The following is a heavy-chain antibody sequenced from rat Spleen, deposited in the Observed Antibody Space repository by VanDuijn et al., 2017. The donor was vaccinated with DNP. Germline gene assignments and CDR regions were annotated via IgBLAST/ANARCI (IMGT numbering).Heavy chain of an antibody. Sequence: EVQLQESGPGLVKPSQSLSLTCSVTNHSITSDFWGWIRNFPGKKMEWLGHISYSGGTSYNPSIKSRISITRDTSKNQFFLQLNSVTTEDTATYYCARYGYGGLDYWGQGVMVTVSS. CDR1: NHSITSDF. CDR2: ISYSGGT. CDR3: ARYGYGGLDY. D-gene: IGHD1-11*01. V-gene: IGHV3-1*01. J-gene: IGHJ2*01.